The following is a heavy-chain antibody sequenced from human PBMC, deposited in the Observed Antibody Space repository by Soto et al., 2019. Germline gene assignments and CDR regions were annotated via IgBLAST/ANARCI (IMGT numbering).Heavy chain of an antibody. Sequence: PSETLSLTCTVSGGSISIYYWSWIRQPPGKGLEWVGYIHYTGNTKYNPSLKSRVTMSLDTPKNQFSLRLTSVTAADTAVYFCATESGSTYGYFDHWGQGTQVTVSS. J-gene: IGHJ4*02. CDR3: ATESGSTYGYFDH. D-gene: IGHD5-18*01. V-gene: IGHV4-59*08. CDR2: IHYTGNT. CDR1: GGSISIYY.